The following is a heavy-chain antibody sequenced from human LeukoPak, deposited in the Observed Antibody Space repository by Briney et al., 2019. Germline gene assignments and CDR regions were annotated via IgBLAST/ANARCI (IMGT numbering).Heavy chain of an antibody. V-gene: IGHV3-23*01. Sequence: GGSLRLSCAASGFTFSSYAMSWVRQAPGKGLEWVSAISGSGGSTYYADSVKGRFTISRDNSKNTLYLQMNSLRAEDTAVYYCAKRPTVTTDSSGDLPDYWGQGTLVTVSS. CDR1: GFTFSSYA. CDR3: AKRPTVTTDSSGDLPDY. CDR2: ISGSGGST. D-gene: IGHD3-22*01. J-gene: IGHJ4*02.